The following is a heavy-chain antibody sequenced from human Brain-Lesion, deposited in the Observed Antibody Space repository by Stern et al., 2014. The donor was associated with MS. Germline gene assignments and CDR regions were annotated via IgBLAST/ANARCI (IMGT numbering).Heavy chain of an antibody. CDR2: IYYIGST. D-gene: IGHD3-22*01. CDR1: GDSISSGDNY. J-gene: IGHJ4*02. CDR3: ARGESSRYYYYFDY. V-gene: IGHV4-30-4*01. Sequence: VQLEESGPGLVKPSQTLSLTCNVSGDSISSGDNYWSWIRQSPGKGLEGIGYIYYIGSTFYNPSLKSRVTISVDTSQNQFSLRLSSVTAADTAVYYCARGESSRYYYYFDYWGQGTLVTVSS.